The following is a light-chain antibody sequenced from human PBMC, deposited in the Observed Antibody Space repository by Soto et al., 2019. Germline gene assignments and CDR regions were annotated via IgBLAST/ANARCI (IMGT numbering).Light chain of an antibody. V-gene: IGKV3-11*01. J-gene: IGKJ5*01. CDR3: QVRSNWSPIT. CDR2: DAS. CDR1: HFVGNS. Sequence: EFVLTQSPGTLSLSRGEGSTLXXRGSHFVGNSLAWYQQKPGQAPRLVXYDASDTATGIPGRFSGSGSGTDFTLTISSLEPEDFAVYYCQVRSNWSPITFGQGTRLEIK.